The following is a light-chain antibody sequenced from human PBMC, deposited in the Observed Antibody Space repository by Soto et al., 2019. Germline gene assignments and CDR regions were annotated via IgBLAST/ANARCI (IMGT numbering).Light chain of an antibody. V-gene: IGLV1-40*01. CDR3: QSLDSSLSCYV. CDR1: RSDIGACYD. Sequence: QSVLTQPPSVSGAPGQRVTISCTGSRSDIGACYDVHWYQQFPGAAPKLLIYGNTNRPLGVPDRFSGSRSGTSSSLASTGLQAEDEGHYFCQSLDSSLSCYVGGNGTKLTVL. J-gene: IGLJ1*01. CDR2: GNT.